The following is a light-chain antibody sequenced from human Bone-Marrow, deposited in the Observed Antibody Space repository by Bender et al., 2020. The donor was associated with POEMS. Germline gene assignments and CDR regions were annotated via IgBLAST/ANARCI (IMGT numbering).Light chain of an antibody. J-gene: IGLJ1*01. CDR1: KLGDKS. CDR2: QDN. CDR3: CSYAGRYTYL. Sequence: SYQVTQPPSLSVSPGQTASITCSGDKLGDKSTCWYQQKPGQSPVLVMFQDNKRPSGIPERFSGSKSANTASLTISGLQAEDEADYYCCSYAGRYTYLFGTGTKVTVL. V-gene: IGLV3-1*01.